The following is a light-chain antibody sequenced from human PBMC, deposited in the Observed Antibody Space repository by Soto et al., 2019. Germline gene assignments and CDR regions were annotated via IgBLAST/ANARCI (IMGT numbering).Light chain of an antibody. J-gene: IGKJ1*01. CDR1: QSISSY. Sequence: DIQMTQSPSSLSAYVGDRVTITCRASQSISSYLNWYQQKPGKAPKLLIYAASSLQSGVPSRFSGSGSGTDFTLTINSLQPEDFATYYCQQSYSAPRTFGQGTKVDIK. CDR3: QQSYSAPRT. CDR2: AAS. V-gene: IGKV1-39*01.